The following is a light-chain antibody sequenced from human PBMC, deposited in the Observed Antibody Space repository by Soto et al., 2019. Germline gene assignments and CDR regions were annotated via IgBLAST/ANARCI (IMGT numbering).Light chain of an antibody. J-gene: IGLJ1*01. CDR2: EVS. CDR1: SSDVGAYNY. Sequence: QSVLTQPPSASGSPGQSVTISCTGTSSDVGAYNYVSWYQQHPGKAPKLMIYEVSKRPSGVSSRFSGSKSGNTASLTISGLQAEDEADYSCCSYAGSSTYVFGTGTKVTVL. CDR3: CSYAGSSTYV. V-gene: IGLV2-23*02.